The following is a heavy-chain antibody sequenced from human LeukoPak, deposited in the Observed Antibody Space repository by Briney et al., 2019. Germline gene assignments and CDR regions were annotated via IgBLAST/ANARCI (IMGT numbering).Heavy chain of an antibody. CDR1: GFNFSSYD. D-gene: IGHD3-3*01. CDR2: TSFDGSNT. Sequence: PGGSLRLSCAASGFNFSSYDMHWVRQAPGKGLEWVAGTSFDGSNTYYADSVKGRFTISRDNSKNTLFLQMNRLRPADTAAYYCAKDEIITTFGVASHLPNYYYGMDVWGQGITVTVSS. J-gene: IGHJ6*02. CDR3: AKDEIITTFGVASHLPNYYYGMDV. V-gene: IGHV3-30*18.